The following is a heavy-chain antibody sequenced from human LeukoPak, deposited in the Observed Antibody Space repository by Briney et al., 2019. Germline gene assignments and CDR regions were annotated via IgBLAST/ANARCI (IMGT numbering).Heavy chain of an antibody. D-gene: IGHD1-26*01. Sequence: GGSLRLSCAASGFTFSSYSMNWVRQAPGKGLEWVSYISSSSSTIYYADSVKGRFTISRDNAKNSLYLQMNSLRDEDTAVYYCARDHGGSYYRHDAFDIWGQGTMVTVSS. V-gene: IGHV3-48*02. J-gene: IGHJ3*02. CDR1: GFTFSSYS. CDR2: ISSSSSTI. CDR3: ARDHGGSYYRHDAFDI.